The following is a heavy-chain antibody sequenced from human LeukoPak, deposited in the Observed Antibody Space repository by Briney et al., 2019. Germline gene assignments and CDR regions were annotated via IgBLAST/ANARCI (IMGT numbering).Heavy chain of an antibody. D-gene: IGHD1-20*01. J-gene: IGHJ4*02. Sequence: GGSLRLSCAASGFTFSSYAMNWVRQAPGKGLEWVSSIIGSGGNTYYADSVKGRFTISRDNSKNTLYLQMNSLRAEDTAVYYCAKGPGTYIWNYVGYWGQGTLVTVSS. CDR3: AKGPGTYIWNYVGY. CDR1: GFTFSSYA. V-gene: IGHV3-23*01. CDR2: IIGSGGNT.